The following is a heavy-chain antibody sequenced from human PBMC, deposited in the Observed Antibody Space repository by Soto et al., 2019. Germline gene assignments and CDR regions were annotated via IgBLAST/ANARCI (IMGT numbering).Heavy chain of an antibody. CDR2: ISGSGGST. CDR1: GFTFSSYA. D-gene: IGHD3-22*01. CDR3: TTDSYSTMIVIRFDY. Sequence: GGSLRLSCAASGFTFSSYAMSWVRQAPGKGLEWVSAISGSGGSTYYADSVKGRFAISRDDSKNMVYLQMNSLKTEDTALYYCTTDSYSTMIVIRFDYWGHGTLVTV. J-gene: IGHJ4*01. V-gene: IGHV3-23*01.